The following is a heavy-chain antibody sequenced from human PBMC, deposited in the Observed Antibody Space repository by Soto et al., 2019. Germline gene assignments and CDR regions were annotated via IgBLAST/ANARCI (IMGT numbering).Heavy chain of an antibody. CDR3: ARGSGGDYFDDSGHYYLDWFDP. CDR2: INAANGNT. D-gene: IGHD3-22*01. Sequence: ASVKVSCKASGYTFTNFPIHWVRQAPGQRLEWMGWINAANGNTRYSQKFQGRVTITRDTSASTVYMELSSLRSGDTAVYHCARGSGGDYFDDSGHYYLDWFDPWGQGTLVTVSS. J-gene: IGHJ5*02. CDR1: GYTFTNFP. V-gene: IGHV1-3*01.